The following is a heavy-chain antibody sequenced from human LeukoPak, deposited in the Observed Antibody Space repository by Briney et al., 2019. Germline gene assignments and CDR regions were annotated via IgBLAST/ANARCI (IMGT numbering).Heavy chain of an antibody. D-gene: IGHD6-13*01. CDR3: AGGVRASIATAGTSWWCDP. CDR2: INHSGST. Sequence: SETLSLTCAVYGGSFSGYYWSWLRQPPGKGLEWIGEINHSGSTNYNPSLKSRVTISVDTSKNQFSLKVSSVTAADTAVYYCAGGVRASIATAGTSWWCDPGGRGNLVTVSS. CDR1: GGSFSGYY. V-gene: IGHV4-34*01. J-gene: IGHJ5*02.